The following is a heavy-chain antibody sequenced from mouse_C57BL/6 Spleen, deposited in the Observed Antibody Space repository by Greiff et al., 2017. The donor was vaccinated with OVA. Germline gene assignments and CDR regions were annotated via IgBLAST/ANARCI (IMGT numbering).Heavy chain of an antibody. V-gene: IGHV1-69*01. CDR3: ARRGSYYAMDY. CDR2: IDPSDSYT. Sequence: VQLQQPGAELVMPGASVKLSCKASDYTFTSYWMHWVKQRPGQGLEWIGEIDPSDSYTNYNQKFKGKSTLTVDKSSSTAYMQLSSLTSEDSAVYYCARRGSYYAMDYWGQGTSVTVSS. CDR1: DYTFTSYW. J-gene: IGHJ4*01.